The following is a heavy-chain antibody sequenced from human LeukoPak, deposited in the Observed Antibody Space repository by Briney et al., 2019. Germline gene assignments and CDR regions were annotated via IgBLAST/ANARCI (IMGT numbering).Heavy chain of an antibody. CDR1: GGSISSYY. J-gene: IGHJ4*02. Sequence: PSETLSLTCTVSGGSISSYYWSWIRQPAGPGLEWIGRIYTRGSTNYNPSLKSRVTMSVDTSKNQFSLNLRSVTSADPAVYYCARGYCSGGSCYVFDYWGQGTLVTVSS. CDR3: ARGYCSGGSCYVFDY. V-gene: IGHV4-4*07. CDR2: IYTRGST. D-gene: IGHD2-15*01.